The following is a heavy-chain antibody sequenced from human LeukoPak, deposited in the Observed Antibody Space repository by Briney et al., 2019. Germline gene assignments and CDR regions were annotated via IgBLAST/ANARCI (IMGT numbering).Heavy chain of an antibody. D-gene: IGHD2-15*01. Sequence: GGSLRLSCAASEFVFRNYGMHWVRQAPGKGLEWVAVISYDGSNEYYADSVKGRFTISRDNSKNTLYMEMKNLRTEDTAVYYCARAPQYCSDGTCYSRQYYYYYAIDVWGQGTTVTVSS. V-gene: IGHV3-30*03. CDR3: ARAPQYCSDGTCYSRQYYYYYAIDV. J-gene: IGHJ6*02. CDR1: EFVFRNYG. CDR2: ISYDGSNE.